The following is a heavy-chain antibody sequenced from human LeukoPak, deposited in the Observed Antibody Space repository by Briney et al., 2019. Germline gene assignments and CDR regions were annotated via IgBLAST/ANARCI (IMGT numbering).Heavy chain of an antibody. CDR1: GFTFSTYS. D-gene: IGHD5-12*01. CDR3: ARDYFSLRAFDI. CDR2: ISTSSSYI. V-gene: IGHV3-21*01. J-gene: IGHJ3*02. Sequence: GGSLRLSCAASGFTFSTYSMTWVRQAPGKGLEWVSSISTSSSYIYYPDSVKGRFTISRDNAKKSLYLQMNSLRTEDTSVYYCARDYFSLRAFDIWGQGTMVTVSS.